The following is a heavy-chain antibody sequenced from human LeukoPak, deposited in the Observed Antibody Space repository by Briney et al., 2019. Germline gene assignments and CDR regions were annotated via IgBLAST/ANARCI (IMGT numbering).Heavy chain of an antibody. V-gene: IGHV3-23*01. Sequence: PGGSLRLSCAASGFTFSSYGMSWVRQAPGKGLEWVSAISGSGGSTYYADSVKGRFTISRDNSKNTLYLQMNSLRAEDTAVYYCAKTFEWLLLPGDAFDIWGQGTMVTVSS. D-gene: IGHD3-22*01. J-gene: IGHJ3*02. CDR2: ISGSGGST. CDR1: GFTFSSYG. CDR3: AKTFEWLLLPGDAFDI.